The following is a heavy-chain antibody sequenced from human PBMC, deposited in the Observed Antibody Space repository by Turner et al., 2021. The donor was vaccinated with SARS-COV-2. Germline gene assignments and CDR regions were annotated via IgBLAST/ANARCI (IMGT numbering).Heavy chain of an antibody. J-gene: IGHJ4*02. CDR3: ARDLGGLRFDY. V-gene: IGHV3-53*01. CDR2: IYSSGST. CDR1: GFTVISNY. D-gene: IGHD2-15*01. Sequence: EVQLVESGGGLIQPGWSVRLSCAASGFTVISNYMSWARQAPGKGLELVSVIYSSGSTLSADSVKGRFTITRDNSKNTLYLKMNSPRADDTAVYYCARDLGGLRFDYWGQGTLVTVSS.